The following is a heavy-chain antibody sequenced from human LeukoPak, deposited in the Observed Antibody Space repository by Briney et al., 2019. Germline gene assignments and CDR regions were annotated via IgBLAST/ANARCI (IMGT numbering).Heavy chain of an antibody. CDR2: INSDGSAT. D-gene: IGHD2-2*01. CDR1: GFTFSSYW. J-gene: IGHJ5*02. Sequence: PGGSLRLSCAASGFTFSSYWMTWVRQAPGKGLVWVSRINSDGSATTYADSVKGRFTISRDNAKNMLYLQMSSLRTEDTAVYYCARDQSPAPAWFDPWGQGTLVTVSS. CDR3: ARDQSPAPAWFDP. V-gene: IGHV3-74*01.